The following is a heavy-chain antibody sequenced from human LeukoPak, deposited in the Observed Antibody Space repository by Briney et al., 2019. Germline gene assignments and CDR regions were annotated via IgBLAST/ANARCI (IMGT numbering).Heavy chain of an antibody. CDR3: ARDARTYHDILTGYYTGYFDY. Sequence: ASVKVSCKASGYTFTGYYMHWVRQAPGQGLEWMGWINPNSGGTNYAQKFQGRVTMTRDTSISTAYMELSRLRSDDTALYYCARDARTYHDILTGYYTGYFDYWGQGTLVTVSS. CDR1: GYTFTGYY. D-gene: IGHD3-9*01. CDR2: INPNSGGT. V-gene: IGHV1-2*02. J-gene: IGHJ4*02.